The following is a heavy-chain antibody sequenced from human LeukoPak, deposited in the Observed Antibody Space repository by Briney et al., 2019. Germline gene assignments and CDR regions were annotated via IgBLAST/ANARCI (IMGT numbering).Heavy chain of an antibody. CDR2: IYYSGST. CDR1: GGSISSSSYY. Sequence: SETLSLTCTVSGGSISSSSYYWGWIRQPPGKGLEWIGSIYYSGSTYYNPSLKSRVTISVDTSKNQFSLKLSSVTAADTAVYYCARVEIPTIGTFDYWGQGTLVTVSS. D-gene: IGHD1-1*01. V-gene: IGHV4-39*01. J-gene: IGHJ4*02. CDR3: ARVEIPTIGTFDY.